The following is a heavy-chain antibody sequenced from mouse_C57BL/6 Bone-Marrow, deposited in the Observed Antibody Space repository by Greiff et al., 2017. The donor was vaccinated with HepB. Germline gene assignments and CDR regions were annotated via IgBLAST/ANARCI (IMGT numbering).Heavy chain of an antibody. CDR2: INPNNGGT. D-gene: IGHD2-3*01. J-gene: IGHJ4*01. V-gene: IGHV1-26*01. Sequence: EVQLQQSGPELVKPGASVKISCKASGYTFTDYYMNWVKQSHGKSLEWIGDINPNNGGTSYNQKFKGKATLTVDKSSSTAYMELRSLTSEDSAVYYCARYEGGYDAMDYWGQGTSVTVSS. CDR3: ARYEGGYDAMDY. CDR1: GYTFTDYY.